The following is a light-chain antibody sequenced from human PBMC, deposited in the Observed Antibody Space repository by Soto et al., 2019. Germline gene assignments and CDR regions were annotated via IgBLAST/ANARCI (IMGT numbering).Light chain of an antibody. Sequence: DIVLTQSPGTLSLSPGERATLSCRASQIISSTYLGWYQQKPGQAPRLFIYGASSRATGIPDRFSGSGSGTDFTLTISRLEPEDFAVYYCQHYGTSLYTFGQGTKLEIK. CDR3: QHYGTSLYT. CDR2: GAS. V-gene: IGKV3-20*01. J-gene: IGKJ2*01. CDR1: QIISSTY.